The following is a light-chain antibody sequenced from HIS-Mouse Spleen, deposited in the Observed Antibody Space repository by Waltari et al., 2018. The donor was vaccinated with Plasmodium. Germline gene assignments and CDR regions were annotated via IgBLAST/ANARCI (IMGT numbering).Light chain of an antibody. Sequence: QSALTQPASVSGSPGQSTPISCTGTSSDVGRYNLVSWYQQHPGKAPKLMIYEGSKRPSGVSNRFSGSKSGNTASLTISGLQAEDEADYYCCSYAGSSTFVFGGGTKLTVL. CDR1: SSDVGRYNL. CDR2: EGS. J-gene: IGLJ3*02. V-gene: IGLV2-23*03. CDR3: CSYAGSSTFV.